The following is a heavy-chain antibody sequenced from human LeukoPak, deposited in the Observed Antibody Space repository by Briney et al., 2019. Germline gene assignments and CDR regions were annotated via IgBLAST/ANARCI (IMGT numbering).Heavy chain of an antibody. Sequence: PGGSLRLSCTASGVIFNMDTMNWVRQAPGKGLEWVSSISAGNNYIYYADSVKGRFTISRDNSENSLYLQMSSLRADDTAMYYCTRGNWFDPWGQGTLVTVSS. CDR3: TRGNWFDP. J-gene: IGHJ5*02. CDR1: GVIFNMDT. CDR2: ISAGNNYI. V-gene: IGHV3-21*06.